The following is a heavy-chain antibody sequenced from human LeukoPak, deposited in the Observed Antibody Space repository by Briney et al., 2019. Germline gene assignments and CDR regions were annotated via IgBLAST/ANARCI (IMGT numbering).Heavy chain of an antibody. CDR3: ARWWYNSGWGIDY. CDR1: GFTFSSYW. Sequence: GGSLRLSCAASGFTFSSYWMTWVRQAPGKGLEWVANIKSDGSEKYYVDSVKGRFTISRDNAEDSLYLQMNSLRAEDTAVYYCARWWYNSGWGIDYWGQGTLVTVPS. D-gene: IGHD6-19*01. CDR2: IKSDGSEK. J-gene: IGHJ4*02. V-gene: IGHV3-7*05.